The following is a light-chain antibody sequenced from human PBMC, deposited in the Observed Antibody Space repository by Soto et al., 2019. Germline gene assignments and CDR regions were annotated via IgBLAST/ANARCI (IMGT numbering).Light chain of an antibody. J-gene: IGLJ2*01. V-gene: IGLV2-14*03. Sequence: QSALTQPASVSGSPGQSITISCTGTSSDIGAFTSVSWYQQHPGKAPKLIIYDIIHRPSGVSDRFSGSKSVNTASLTVPGLQPEDEANYYCSSYSRTTTLVVFGGGTKLTVL. CDR2: DII. CDR3: SSYSRTTTLVV. CDR1: SSDIGAFTS.